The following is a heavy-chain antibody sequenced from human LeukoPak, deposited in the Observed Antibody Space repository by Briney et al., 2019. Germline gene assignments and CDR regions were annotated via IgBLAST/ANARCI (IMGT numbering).Heavy chain of an antibody. V-gene: IGHV3-9*01. CDR1: GFTFDDYA. CDR2: ISWNSGSI. J-gene: IGHJ4*02. D-gene: IGHD3-22*01. Sequence: GRSLRLSCAASGFTFDDYAMHWVRQAPGKGLEWVSGISWNSGSIGYADSVKGRFTISRDNAKNSLYLQMNSLRAEDTALYYCAKDIEDYYDSSGPTFDYCGQRTLGTVSS. CDR3: AKDIEDYYDSSGPTFDY.